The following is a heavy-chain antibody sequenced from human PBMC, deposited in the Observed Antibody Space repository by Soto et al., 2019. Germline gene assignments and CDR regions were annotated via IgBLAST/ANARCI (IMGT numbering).Heavy chain of an antibody. D-gene: IGHD3-9*01. CDR3: ARHPGYYDILTGYTTYYFDY. J-gene: IGHJ4*02. Sequence: QVQLQESGPGLVKPSETLSLTCTVSGGSIGTYYWSWIRQPPGKGLEWIGYIYYRGNTDYNPSLTSRVTISQDTPKNQFSLTLSSVPAADTAVYYCARHPGYYDILTGYTTYYFDYWGQGIVVTVSS. V-gene: IGHV4-59*08. CDR2: IYYRGNT. CDR1: GGSIGTYY.